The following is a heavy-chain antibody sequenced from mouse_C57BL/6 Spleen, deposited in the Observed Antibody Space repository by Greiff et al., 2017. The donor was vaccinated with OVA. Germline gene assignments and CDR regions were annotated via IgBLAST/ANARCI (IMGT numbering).Heavy chain of an antibody. CDR3: TRLGYYDGSPLAY. J-gene: IGHJ3*01. D-gene: IGHD1-1*01. CDR1: GYTFTDYE. V-gene: IGHV1-15*01. Sequence: VQLQQSGAELVRPGASVTLSCKASGYTFTDYEMHWVKQTPVHGLEWIGAIDPETGGTAYNQKFKGKARLTADKSSSTAYMELRSLTSDDAAVYYCTRLGYYDGSPLAYWGQGTLVTVSA. CDR2: IDPETGGT.